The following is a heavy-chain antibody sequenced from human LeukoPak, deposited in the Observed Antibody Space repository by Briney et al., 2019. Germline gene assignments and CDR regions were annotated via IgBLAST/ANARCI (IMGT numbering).Heavy chain of an antibody. J-gene: IGHJ4*02. D-gene: IGHD4-17*01. CDR3: ARHRQYGDYDY. Sequence: SETLSLTCTVSGGSISSFYWSWIRQPPGKGLEWIGYIYASGSTNYNPSLKSRVTISVDTSKNQFSLKLSSVTAADTAVYYCARHRQYGDYDYWGQGTLVTVSS. CDR1: GGSISSFY. CDR2: IYASGST. V-gene: IGHV4-4*09.